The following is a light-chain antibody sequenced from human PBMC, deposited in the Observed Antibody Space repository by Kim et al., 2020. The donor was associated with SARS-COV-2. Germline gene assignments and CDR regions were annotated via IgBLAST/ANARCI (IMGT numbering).Light chain of an antibody. J-gene: IGKJ5*01. CDR1: QSLVYSDGNTY. CDR2: KVS. CDR3: MQGIHPIT. V-gene: IGKV2-30*01. Sequence: DVVMTQSPLSLPVTLGQPASISCRSSQSLVYSDGNTYLNWFQQRPGQSPRRLIYKVSNRDSGVPDRFSGSGSGTDFTLKISRVEAEAVGVYYCMQGIHPITFGQGTRLEIK.